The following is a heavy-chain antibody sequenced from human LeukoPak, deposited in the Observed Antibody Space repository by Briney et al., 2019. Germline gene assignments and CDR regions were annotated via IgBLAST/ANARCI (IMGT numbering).Heavy chain of an antibody. CDR2: MKQDGSEK. V-gene: IGHV3-7*01. Sequence: GGSLRLSCAASGFTFSSYWMSWVRQAPGKGLEWVANMKQDGSEKYYVDSVKGRFTISRDNAKNSLYLQMNSLRAEDTAVYYYAREALILLWFGGAKPIDYWGQGTLVTVSS. CDR1: GFTFSSYW. D-gene: IGHD3-10*01. J-gene: IGHJ4*02. CDR3: AREALILLWFGGAKPIDY.